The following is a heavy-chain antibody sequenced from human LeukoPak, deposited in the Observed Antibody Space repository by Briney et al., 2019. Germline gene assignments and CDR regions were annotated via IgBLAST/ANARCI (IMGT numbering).Heavy chain of an antibody. CDR2: MNPNSGNT. V-gene: IGHV1-8*01. D-gene: IGHD3-10*01. J-gene: IGHJ5*02. CDR1: GYTFTSYD. CDR3: AREEFTGWFDP. Sequence: ASVKVSCKASGYTFTSYDINWVRQATGQGLEWMGWMNPNSGNTGYAQKFQGRVTMTRDTSISTAYMELSRLRSDDTAVYYCAREEFTGWFDPWGQGTLVTVSS.